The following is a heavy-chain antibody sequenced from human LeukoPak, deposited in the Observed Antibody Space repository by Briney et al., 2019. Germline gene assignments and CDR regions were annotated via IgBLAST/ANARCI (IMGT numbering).Heavy chain of an antibody. V-gene: IGHV4-59*01. Sequence: KPSETLSLTCTVSGVSISNYYWSWIRQPPGKGLEWIGCLSYSGSTNYNPSLKSRVTISIDTSKNRFSLKLNSVTAADTAVYYCATVRAVAAQDYWSYMDIWGKGTTVTVSS. CDR1: GVSISNYY. D-gene: IGHD6-19*01. J-gene: IGHJ6*03. CDR2: LSYSGST. CDR3: ATVRAVAAQDYWSYMDI.